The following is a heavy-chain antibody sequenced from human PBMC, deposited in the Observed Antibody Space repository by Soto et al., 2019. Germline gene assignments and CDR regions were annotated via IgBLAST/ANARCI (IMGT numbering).Heavy chain of an antibody. V-gene: IGHV3-74*01. D-gene: IGHD2-2*01. CDR1: GFTFSSFW. CDR2: INSDGSNT. J-gene: IGHJ4*02. Sequence: EVQLVESGGGLVQPGGSLRLSCAASGFTFSSFWMHWVRQAPGEGLVWVSRINSDGSNTNYADSVKGRFTISRDNAKNTVYLQMTRLRAEDTAVYYCARGGVPAAMSYWGQGTLVTVSS. CDR3: ARGGVPAAMSY.